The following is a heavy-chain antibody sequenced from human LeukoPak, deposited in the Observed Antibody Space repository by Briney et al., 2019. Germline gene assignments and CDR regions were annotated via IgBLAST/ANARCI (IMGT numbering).Heavy chain of an antibody. Sequence: GASVKVSCKASGYTFTSYYMHWVRQAPGQGLEWMGIFNPSGGSTSYAQKFQGRVTMTRDTSTSTVYMELSSLRSEDTAVYYCARDHCSGGSCYVDPGDYYYMDVWGKGTTVTVSS. CDR3: ARDHCSGGSCYVDPGDYYYMDV. V-gene: IGHV1-46*01. CDR2: FNPSGGST. CDR1: GYTFTSYY. D-gene: IGHD2-15*01. J-gene: IGHJ6*03.